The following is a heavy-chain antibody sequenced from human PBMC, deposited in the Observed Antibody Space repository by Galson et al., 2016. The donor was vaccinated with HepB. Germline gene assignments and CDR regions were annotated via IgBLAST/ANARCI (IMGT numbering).Heavy chain of an antibody. Sequence: SLRLSCAASGFTFDGYVMHWVRQAPGKGLEWVSLISGDGTSTYYADSVKGRFIISRDNSKNSLYLQMNSLRTEDTALYYCAKGFKDSSSWYSWFDPWGQGALVTVAS. CDR1: GFTFDGYV. CDR2: ISGDGTST. J-gene: IGHJ5*02. D-gene: IGHD6-13*01. V-gene: IGHV3-43*02. CDR3: AKGFKDSSSWYSWFDP.